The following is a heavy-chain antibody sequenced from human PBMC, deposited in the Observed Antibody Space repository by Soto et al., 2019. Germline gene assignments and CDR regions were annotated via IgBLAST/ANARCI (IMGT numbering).Heavy chain of an antibody. CDR3: ARERVDSSIWYVVSPNYYSSVMDV. D-gene: IGHD6-13*01. Sequence: ASVKVSCKASGYTFTSCGISWVRQAPGQGLEWMGWISAYNGNTNYAQKLQGRVTMTTDTSTSTAYMELRSLRSDDTAVYYCARERVDSSIWYVVSPNYYSSVMDVWGKGTTVTVSS. CDR2: ISAYNGNT. J-gene: IGHJ6*04. V-gene: IGHV1-18*01. CDR1: GYTFTSCG.